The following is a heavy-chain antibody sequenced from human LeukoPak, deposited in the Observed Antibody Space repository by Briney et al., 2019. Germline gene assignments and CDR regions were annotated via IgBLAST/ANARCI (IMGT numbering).Heavy chain of an antibody. CDR3: VRVHCSGGGCYQRNDGLEI. J-gene: IGHJ3*02. V-gene: IGHV3-21*01. D-gene: IGHD2-15*01. Sequence: GGSLRLSCAASGFTFSSYSMNWVRQAPGKGLEWVSSISSSSSYIYYADSLRRRFTVSRDNTKNSLYLQMNSLRAEDTAVYYCVRVHCSGGGCYQRNDGLEIWGQGTMVTVSS. CDR2: ISSSSSYI. CDR1: GFTFSSYS.